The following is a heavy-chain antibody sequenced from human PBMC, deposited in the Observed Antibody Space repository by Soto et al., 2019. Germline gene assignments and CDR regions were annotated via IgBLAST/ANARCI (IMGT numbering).Heavy chain of an antibody. CDR2: IYYSGST. Sequence: SETLSLTCTVSGGSISSSSYYWGWIRQPPGKGLEWIGSIYYSGSTYYNPSLKSRVTISVDTSKNQFSLKLSSVTAAYTVVYCVARVGSGTALFVSRSCSDYWAQEPLFTVSS. D-gene: IGHD6-6*01. J-gene: IGHJ4*02. CDR1: GGSISSSSYY. V-gene: IGHV4-39*07. CDR3: ARVGSGTALFVSRSCSDY.